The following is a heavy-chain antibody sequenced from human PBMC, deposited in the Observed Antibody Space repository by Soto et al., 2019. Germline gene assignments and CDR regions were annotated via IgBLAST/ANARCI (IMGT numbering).Heavy chain of an antibody. J-gene: IGHJ6*03. CDR2: MNPNSGNT. Sequence: GASVKVSCKASGYTFTSYDIIWVRQSTGQGLEWMGWMNPNSGNTGYAQKFQGRVTMTRNTSISTAYMELSSLRSEDTAVYYCARGPASSRWTYYYYYYMDVWGKGTTVTVSS. CDR3: ARGPASSRWTYYYYYYMDV. D-gene: IGHD6-19*01. V-gene: IGHV1-8*01. CDR1: GYTFTSYD.